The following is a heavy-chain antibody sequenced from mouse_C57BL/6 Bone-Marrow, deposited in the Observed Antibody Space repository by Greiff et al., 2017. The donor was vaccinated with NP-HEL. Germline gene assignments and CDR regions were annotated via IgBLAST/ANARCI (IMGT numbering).Heavy chain of an antibody. V-gene: IGHV1-22*01. J-gene: IGHJ4*01. CDR2: INPNNGGT. D-gene: IGHD1-1*01. CDR3: AGFITTVVAGGDYYAMDY. Sequence: VQLKQSGPELVKPGASVKMSCKASGYTFTDYNMHWVKQSHGKSLEWIGYINPNNGGTSYNQKFKGKATLTVNKSSSTAYMELRSLTSEDSAVYYCAGFITTVVAGGDYYAMDYWGQGTSVTVSS. CDR1: GYTFTDYN.